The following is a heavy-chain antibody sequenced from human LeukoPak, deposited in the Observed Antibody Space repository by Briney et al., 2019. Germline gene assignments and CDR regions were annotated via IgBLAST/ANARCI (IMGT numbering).Heavy chain of an antibody. CDR1: GGFISSSSYY. J-gene: IGHJ1*01. CDR3: ARRHYYDSTGYFD. CDR2: IYYSGHT. V-gene: IGHV4-39*02. D-gene: IGHD3-22*01. Sequence: PSVTLSLTCTVSGGFISSSSYYRGWIRQPPGKGLEWIGDIYYSGHTYYNPSLRSRVSISLDTSMNHFSLTLSSVTAAETAVYYCARRHYYDSTGYFDWGRGSLVIVSS.